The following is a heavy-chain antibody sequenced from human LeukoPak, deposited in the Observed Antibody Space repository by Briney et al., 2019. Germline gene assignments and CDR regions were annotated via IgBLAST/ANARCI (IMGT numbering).Heavy chain of an antibody. D-gene: IGHD6-13*01. Sequence: GGSLRLSCAASGFTFGSYSMNWVRQAPGKGLEWVSSISSSSSYIYYADSVKGRFTISRDNAKNSLYLQMNSLRAEDTAVYYCARSDIAAAGTFDYWGQGTLVTVSS. CDR1: GFTFGSYS. CDR3: ARSDIAAAGTFDY. CDR2: ISSSSSYI. J-gene: IGHJ4*02. V-gene: IGHV3-21*01.